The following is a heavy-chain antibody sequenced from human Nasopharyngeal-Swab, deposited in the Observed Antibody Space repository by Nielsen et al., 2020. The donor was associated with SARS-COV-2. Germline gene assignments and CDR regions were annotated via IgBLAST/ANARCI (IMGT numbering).Heavy chain of an antibody. J-gene: IGHJ4*02. CDR2: IANDGRYK. CDR1: GFTFDSYA. CDR3: VKHQGSSSDQ. V-gene: IGHV3-30*04. Sequence: GESLKISCAASGFTFDSYAMHWVRQAPGKGLEWVAVIANDGRYKHYADSVKGRFTISRDNAKNTLYLQMNSLRVEDTAVYYCVKHQGSSSDQWGQGTLVTVSS.